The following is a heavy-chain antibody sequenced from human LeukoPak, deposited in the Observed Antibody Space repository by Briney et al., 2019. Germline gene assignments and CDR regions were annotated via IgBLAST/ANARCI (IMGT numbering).Heavy chain of an antibody. CDR1: GFTFSSYS. CDR2: ISSSSSTI. D-gene: IGHD4-17*01. Sequence: GGALRLSCAASGFTFSSYSMNWVRQAPGKGLEWVSYISSSSSTIYYADPVKGRFTISRDNAKNSLYLQMNSLRAEDTAVYYCARVGDMTTMATDYWGQGTLVTVSS. J-gene: IGHJ4*02. CDR3: ARVGDMTTMATDY. V-gene: IGHV3-48*04.